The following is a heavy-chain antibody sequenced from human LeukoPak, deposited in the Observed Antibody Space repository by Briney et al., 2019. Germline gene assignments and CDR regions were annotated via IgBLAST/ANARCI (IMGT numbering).Heavy chain of an antibody. D-gene: IGHD2-2*01. CDR1: GFTVSSCF. CDR3: ARDRGEYCSSTSCFYYMDV. V-gene: IGHV3-53*01. Sequence: GGSLRLSCAASGFTVSSCFMGWVRLAPGKGLEWASVIYNVGSTYYADSVKGRLTQSRDNSKNTVYLQMNNLRAEDTAAYYCARDRGEYCSSTSCFYYMDVWGKGTTVTVSS. J-gene: IGHJ6*03. CDR2: IYNVGST.